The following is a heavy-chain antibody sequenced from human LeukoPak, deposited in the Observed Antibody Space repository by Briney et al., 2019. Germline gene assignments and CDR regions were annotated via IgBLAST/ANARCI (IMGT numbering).Heavy chain of an antibody. Sequence: SGGSLRLSRAASGFTFSSYAMSWVRQAPGKGLEWVSAISGSGGSTYYADSVKGRFTISRDNSKNTLYLQMNSLRAEDTAVYYCAKDDPSQVAFDYWGQGTLVTVSS. V-gene: IGHV3-23*01. D-gene: IGHD5-12*01. CDR2: ISGSGGST. J-gene: IGHJ4*02. CDR3: AKDDPSQVAFDY. CDR1: GFTFSSYA.